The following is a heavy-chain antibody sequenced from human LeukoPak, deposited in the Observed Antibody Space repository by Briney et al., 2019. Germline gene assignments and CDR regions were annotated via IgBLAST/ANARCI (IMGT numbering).Heavy chain of an antibody. CDR1: GFTFSSYA. Sequence: RPGGSLRLSCAASGFTFSSYAMSWVRQAPGKGLEGVSAISGSGGSTYYADSVKGRFTISRDNSKNTLYLQMNSLRAEDTAVYYCAKDAYYYGSGIHDYWGQGTLVTVSS. CDR2: ISGSGGST. J-gene: IGHJ4*02. D-gene: IGHD3-10*01. CDR3: AKDAYYYGSGIHDY. V-gene: IGHV3-23*01.